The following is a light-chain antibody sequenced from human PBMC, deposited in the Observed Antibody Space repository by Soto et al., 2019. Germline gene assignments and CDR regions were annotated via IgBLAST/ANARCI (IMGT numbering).Light chain of an antibody. Sequence: DIQMTQSPSTLPASVGDRVTIICRASQTIGDWLAWYQQKPGKVPKLLIYKASTLEGGVPSRFSGSGSGTEFTLTISSLQPDDFATYYCQQSHFYWTFGQGTKVEIK. J-gene: IGKJ1*01. CDR3: QQSHFYWT. V-gene: IGKV1-5*03. CDR1: QTIGDW. CDR2: KAS.